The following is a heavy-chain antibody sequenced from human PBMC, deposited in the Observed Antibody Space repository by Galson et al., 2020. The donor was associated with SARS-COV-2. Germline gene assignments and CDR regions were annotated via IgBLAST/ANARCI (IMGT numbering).Heavy chain of an antibody. CDR2: ISYDGSNK. Sequence: GESLKISCAASGFTFSSYGMHWVRQAPGKGLEWVAVISYDGSNKYYADSVKGRFTISRDNSKNTLYLQMNSLRAEDTAVYYCAKAGRYYYYYYMDVWGKGTTVTISS. CDR3: AKAGRYYYYYYMDV. J-gene: IGHJ6*03. CDR1: GFTFSSYG. V-gene: IGHV3-30*18.